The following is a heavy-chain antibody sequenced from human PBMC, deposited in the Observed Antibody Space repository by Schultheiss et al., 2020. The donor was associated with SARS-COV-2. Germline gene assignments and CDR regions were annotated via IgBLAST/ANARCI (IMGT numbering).Heavy chain of an antibody. J-gene: IGHJ4*02. Sequence: GGSLRLSCAASGFTFSSYEMNWVRQAPGKGLEWVAVIWYDGSNKYYADSVKGRFTISRDNSKNTLYLQMNSLRAEDTAVYYCAKSYDYVWGSYRYKANFDYWGQGTLVTVSS. CDR3: AKSYDYVWGSYRYKANFDY. CDR1: GFTFSSYE. CDR2: IWYDGSNK. V-gene: IGHV3-33*06. D-gene: IGHD3-16*02.